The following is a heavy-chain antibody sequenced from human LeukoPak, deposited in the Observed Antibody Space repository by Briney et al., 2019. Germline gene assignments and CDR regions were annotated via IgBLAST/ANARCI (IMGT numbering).Heavy chain of an antibody. CDR1: GFTFSSYS. CDR3: ARGNGDYGSGSYCDY. V-gene: IGHV3-21*01. D-gene: IGHD3-10*01. Sequence: GGSLRLSCAASGFTFSSYSMNWVRQAPGKGLEWVSSISSSSTYIYYADSVKGRFTISRDNAKNSLYLQMNSLRAEDTAVYYCARGNGDYGSGSYCDYWGQGTLVTVSS. CDR2: ISSSSTYI. J-gene: IGHJ4*02.